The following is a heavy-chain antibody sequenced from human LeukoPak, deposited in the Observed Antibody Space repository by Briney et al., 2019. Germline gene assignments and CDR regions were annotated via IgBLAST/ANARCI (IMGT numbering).Heavy chain of an antibody. CDR2: INPNTGVT. CDR3: ARETYIVVVVAAQHDAFDI. J-gene: IGHJ3*02. V-gene: IGHV1-2*02. Sequence: ASVKVSCKASGYTFTAYYIHWVRQAPGQGLEWMGWINPNTGVTNYAQNFQGRVTMTRDTSISTAYMELSRLRSDDTAVYYCARETYIVVVVAAQHDAFDIWGQGTMVTVSS. CDR1: GYTFTAYY. D-gene: IGHD2-15*01.